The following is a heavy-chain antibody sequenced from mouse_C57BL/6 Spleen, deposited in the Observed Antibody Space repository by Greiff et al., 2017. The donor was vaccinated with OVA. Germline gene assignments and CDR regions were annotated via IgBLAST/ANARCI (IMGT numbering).Heavy chain of an antibody. CDR1: GYAFSSYW. V-gene: IGHV1-80*01. CDR2: IYPGDGDT. D-gene: IGHD1-1*01. Sequence: VQLQQSGAELVKPGASVKLSCKASGYAFSSYWMNWVKQRPGKGLEWIGQIYPGDGDTNYNGKFKGKATLTADKSSSPAYMQLSSLTSEDSAVYFYARTVVDYYAMDYWGQGTSVTVSS. J-gene: IGHJ4*01. CDR3: ARTVVDYYAMDY.